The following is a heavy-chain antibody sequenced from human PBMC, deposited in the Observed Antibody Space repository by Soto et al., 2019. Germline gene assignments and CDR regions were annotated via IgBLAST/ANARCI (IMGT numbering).Heavy chain of an antibody. V-gene: IGHV1-69*13. J-gene: IGHJ6*02. CDR1: GGAFSSYA. Sequence: SVKVSCKASGGAFSSYAISWVRQAPGQGLEWMGGIIPIFGTANYAQKFQGRVTITADESTSTAYMELSSLRSEDTAVYYCARDPQSSSFPMDVWGQGTTVTVSS. D-gene: IGHD2-2*01. CDR2: IIPIFGTA. CDR3: ARDPQSSSFPMDV.